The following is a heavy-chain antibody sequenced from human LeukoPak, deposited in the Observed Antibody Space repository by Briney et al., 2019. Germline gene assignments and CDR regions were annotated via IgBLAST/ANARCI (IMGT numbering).Heavy chain of an antibody. CDR1: GFTFSNYW. V-gene: IGHV3-7*01. D-gene: IGHD6-19*01. CDR3: ARNSGWSVDY. CDR2: IKQDGSEQ. Sequence: PGGSLRLSCAASGFTFSNYWMSWVRQTPGKGLEWVANIKQDGSEQYYVDSMEGRFTVSRDNDKNSLSLQMNSLRADDTAVYYCARNSGWSVDYWGQGALVTVS. J-gene: IGHJ4*02.